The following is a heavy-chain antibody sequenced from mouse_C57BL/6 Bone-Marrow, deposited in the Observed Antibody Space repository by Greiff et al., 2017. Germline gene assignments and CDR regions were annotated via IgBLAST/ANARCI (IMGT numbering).Heavy chain of an antibody. CDR3: AITTRGYYFDY. J-gene: IGHJ2*01. V-gene: IGHV1-59*01. CDR2: IDPSDSYT. CDR1: GYTFTSYW. Sequence: QVQLQQPGAELVRPGTSVKLSCKASGYTFTSYWMHWVKQRPGQGLEWIGVIDPSDSYTNYNQKFKGKATLTVDTSSSTAYMQLSSLTSEDSAVYYCAITTRGYYFDYWGQGTTLTVSS. D-gene: IGHD2-12*01.